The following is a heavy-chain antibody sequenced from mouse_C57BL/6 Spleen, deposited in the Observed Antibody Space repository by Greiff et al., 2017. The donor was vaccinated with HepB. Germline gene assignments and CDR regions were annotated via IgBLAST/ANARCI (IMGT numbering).Heavy chain of an antibody. J-gene: IGHJ2*01. V-gene: IGHV1-81*01. D-gene: IGHD1-1*01. CDR2: IYPRSGNT. Sequence: QVQLQQSGAELARPGASVKLSCKASGYTFTSYGISWVKQRTGQGLEWIGEIYPRSGNTYYNEKFKGKATLTADKSSSTAYMELRSLTSEDSAVYFCARTPYYYGRGYFDYWGQGTTLTVSS. CDR1: GYTFTSYG. CDR3: ARTPYYYGRGYFDY.